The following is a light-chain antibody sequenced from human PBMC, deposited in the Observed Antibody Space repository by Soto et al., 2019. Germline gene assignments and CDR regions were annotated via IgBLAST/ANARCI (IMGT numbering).Light chain of an antibody. J-gene: IGLJ2*01. CDR3: GTWDSSLTAVV. V-gene: IGLV1-51*01. CDR1: SSNIGKTY. CDR2: DNN. Sequence: QSALTQPPSMSAAPGQKVTISCSGSSSNIGKTYVSWYQQFPGTAPKLLIYDNNKRPSGIPDRFSGSKSGTSATLGITGLQTGDEADYYCGTWDSSLTAVVFGGGTKVTVL.